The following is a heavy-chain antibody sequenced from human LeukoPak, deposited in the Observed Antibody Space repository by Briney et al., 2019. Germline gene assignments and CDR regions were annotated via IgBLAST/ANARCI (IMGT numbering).Heavy chain of an antibody. V-gene: IGHV5-51*01. CDR1: GYTFSSYW. Sequence: GESLKISSKGSGYTFSSYWIGWVRQMPGKGLEWMGIIYPGDSDTRYSPSLQGQVTISVDTSIGTAYLQWSSLKASDTAIYCCARQNDFRLDHWGQGILVTVSS. D-gene: IGHD3-3*01. J-gene: IGHJ4*02. CDR2: IYPGDSDT. CDR3: ARQNDFRLDH.